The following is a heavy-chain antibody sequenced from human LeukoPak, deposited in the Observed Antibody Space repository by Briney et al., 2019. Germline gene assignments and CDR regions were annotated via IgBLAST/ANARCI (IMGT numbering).Heavy chain of an antibody. CDR1: GFSFSTYS. V-gene: IGHV3-21*01. CDR2: ITSSGSYI. CDR3: ACLSSNGRRAFDI. D-gene: IGHD2-8*01. J-gene: IGHJ3*02. Sequence: PGGSLRLSCAASGFSFSTYSMNWVRQAPGKGLEWVSSITSSGSYIYYADSVKGRFTISRDNAKNSLYLQMNSLRAEDTAVYYCACLSSNGRRAFDIWGQGTMVTVSP.